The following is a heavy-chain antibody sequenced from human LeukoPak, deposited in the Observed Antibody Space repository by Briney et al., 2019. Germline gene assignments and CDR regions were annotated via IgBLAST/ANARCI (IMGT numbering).Heavy chain of an antibody. V-gene: IGHV3-30-3*01. CDR2: ISYDAINK. D-gene: IGHD1-26*01. Sequence: GGSLRLSCAASGFSFNNYVMHWVRQGPGKGLQWLSFISYDAINKYYSDSVKGRFTISRDNSKNMVYLEINSLRAEDTAVYYFVRESGSQRAFDIWGQGTVVTVS. CDR3: VRESGSQRAFDI. J-gene: IGHJ3*02. CDR1: GFSFNNYV.